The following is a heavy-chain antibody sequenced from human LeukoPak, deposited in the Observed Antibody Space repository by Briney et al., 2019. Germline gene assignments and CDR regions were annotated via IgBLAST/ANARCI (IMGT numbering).Heavy chain of an antibody. D-gene: IGHD6-19*01. Sequence: ASVKVSCKASGHTFTDSYVHWVRQAPGQGLEWMGWISAYNGNTNYAPKLQGRVTMTTDTSTSTAYMELGSLRSDDTAVYYCARPPQGYSTGKNAFDIWGQGTMVIVSS. CDR2: ISAYNGNT. CDR3: ARPPQGYSTGKNAFDI. V-gene: IGHV1-18*04. CDR1: GHTFTDSY. J-gene: IGHJ3*02.